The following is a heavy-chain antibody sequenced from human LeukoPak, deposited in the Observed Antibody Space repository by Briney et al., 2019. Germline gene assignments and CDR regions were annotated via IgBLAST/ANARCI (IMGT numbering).Heavy chain of an antibody. CDR3: ARDNSVGDNAWWFDP. CDR2: ISAYNGNT. Sequence: ASVKVSCKASGYTFTSYYMHWVRQAPGQGLEWMGWISAYNGNTNYAQKLQGRVTMTTDTSTSTAYMELRSLRSDDTAVYYCARDNSVGDNAWWFDPWGQGTLVIVSS. D-gene: IGHD1-26*01. CDR1: GYTFTSYY. J-gene: IGHJ5*02. V-gene: IGHV1-18*04.